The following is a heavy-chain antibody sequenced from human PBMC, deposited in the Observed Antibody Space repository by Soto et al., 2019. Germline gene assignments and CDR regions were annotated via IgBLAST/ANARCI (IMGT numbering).Heavy chain of an antibody. CDR2: IYHSGST. V-gene: IGHV4-38-2*02. J-gene: IGHJ6*02. CDR1: GYSISSGYY. Sequence: PSETQSLTCAVSGYSISSGYYWGWIRQPPGKGLEWIGSIYHSGSTYYNPSLKSRVTITVDTAKNQFSLKLSSVTAADTDVYYCARDYGGSGSIHSYYYGMDVWGHGTTVTVSS. CDR3: ARDYGGSGSIHSYYYGMDV. D-gene: IGHD3-10*01.